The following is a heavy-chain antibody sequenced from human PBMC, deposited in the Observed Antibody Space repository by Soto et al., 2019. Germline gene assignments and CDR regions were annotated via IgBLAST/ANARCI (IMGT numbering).Heavy chain of an antibody. Sequence: PSETLSLTCAVYGGSFSGYYWSWIRQPPGKGLEWIGEINHSGSTNYNPSLKSRVTISVDTSKNQFSLKLSSVTAADTAVYYCARGQWLVPANNWFDPWGQGTLVT. CDR2: INHSGST. CDR3: ARGQWLVPANNWFDP. V-gene: IGHV4-34*01. J-gene: IGHJ5*02. CDR1: GGSFSGYY. D-gene: IGHD6-19*01.